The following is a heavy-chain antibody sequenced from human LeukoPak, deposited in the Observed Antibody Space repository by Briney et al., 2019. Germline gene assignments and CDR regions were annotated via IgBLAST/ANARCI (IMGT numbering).Heavy chain of an antibody. D-gene: IGHD2-15*01. CDR2: ISAANGNT. J-gene: IGHJ4*02. CDR3: ARAPFQSHCSGGNCYFDY. CDR1: GYTFASYG. V-gene: IGHV1-18*01. Sequence: AASVKVSCKTSGYTFASYGINWVRQAPGQGLEWMGWISAANGNTNYAQKLQGRVTMTTDTSTSTAYMELRTLRSDDTAVYYCARAPFQSHCSGGNCYFDYWGQGTLVTVS.